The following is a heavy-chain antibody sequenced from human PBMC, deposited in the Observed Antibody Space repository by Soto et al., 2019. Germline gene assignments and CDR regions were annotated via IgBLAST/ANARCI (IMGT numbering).Heavy chain of an antibody. CDR1: GDSVSSNSAA. Sequence: SQTLSLTCAISGDSVSSNSAAWNWIRQSPSRGLEWLGRTYYRSKWYNDYAVSVKSRITINPDTSKNQFSLQLNSVIPEDTAVYYCALEDIVVVPAAIGTDHYYYGMDVWCQGTTVTVS. CDR3: ALEDIVVVPAAIGTDHYYYGMDV. D-gene: IGHD2-2*01. V-gene: IGHV6-1*01. J-gene: IGHJ6*02. CDR2: TYYRSKWYN.